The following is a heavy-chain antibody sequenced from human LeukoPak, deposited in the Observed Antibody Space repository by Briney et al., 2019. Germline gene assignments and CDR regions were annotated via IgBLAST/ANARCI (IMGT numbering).Heavy chain of an antibody. J-gene: IGHJ4*02. CDR3: ARGSIAVAGDY. V-gene: IGHV3-48*04. D-gene: IGHD6-19*01. CDR2: ISSSGSTI. CDR1: GFTFSSYS. Sequence: PGGSLRLSCAASGFTFSSYSMNWVRQAPGKGLEWVSYISSSGSTIYYADSVKGRFTISRDNPNNSLYLQMNSLRAEDTAVYYCARGSIAVAGDYWGQGTLVTVSS.